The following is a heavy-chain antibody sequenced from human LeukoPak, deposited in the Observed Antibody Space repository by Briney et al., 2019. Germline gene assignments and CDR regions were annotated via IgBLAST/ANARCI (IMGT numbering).Heavy chain of an antibody. CDR3: AKLGVAPYRGAYYFDY. V-gene: IGHV3-23*01. CDR2: ISGSGGST. J-gene: IGHJ4*02. CDR1: GFTFSDYY. Sequence: PGGSLRLSCAASGFTFSDYYMSWIRQAPGKGLEWVSAISGSGGSTYYADSVKGRFTISRDNSKNTLYLQMNSLRAEDTAVYYCAKLGVAPYRGAYYFDYWGQGTLVTASS. D-gene: IGHD3-3*01.